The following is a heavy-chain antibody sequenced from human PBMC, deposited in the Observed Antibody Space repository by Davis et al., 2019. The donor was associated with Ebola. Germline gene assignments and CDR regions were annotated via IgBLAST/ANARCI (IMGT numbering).Heavy chain of an antibody. V-gene: IGHV4-34*01. J-gene: IGHJ5*02. CDR1: GGSFSGYY. CDR2: IYYSGTT. Sequence: SETLSLTCAVYGGSFSGYYWTWIRQHPGEGLEWIGIIYYSGTTHYNPSLKSRVTISVDTSKNQFSLKLRSVTAADTAVYYCARQGWSGYSLRHWLDPWGRGTLVTVSS. CDR3: ARQGWSGYSLRHWLDP. D-gene: IGHD3-3*01.